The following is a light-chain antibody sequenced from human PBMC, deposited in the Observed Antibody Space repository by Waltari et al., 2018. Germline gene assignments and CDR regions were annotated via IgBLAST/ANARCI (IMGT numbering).Light chain of an antibody. V-gene: IGKV3-20*01. CDR3: QQYGSSPDT. CDR2: GAS. Sequence: EIVLTQSPGTLSLSPGERATLSCRASQSVGSRYLAWYQQKPGQAPRLLIYGASSRATGIPDRFSGSGSGTDLILTISRLEPEDFAVYYCQQYGSSPDTFGQGTNLEI. CDR1: QSVGSRY. J-gene: IGKJ2*01.